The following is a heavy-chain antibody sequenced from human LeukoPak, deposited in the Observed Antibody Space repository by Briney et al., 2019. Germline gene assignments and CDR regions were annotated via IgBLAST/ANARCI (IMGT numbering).Heavy chain of an antibody. J-gene: IGHJ5*02. CDR1: GFTFSSYG. V-gene: IGHV3-30*03. CDR3: ARDRQPTP. CDR2: ISYDGSNK. D-gene: IGHD6-13*01. Sequence: GRSLRLSCAASGFTFSSYGMHWVRQAPGKGLEWVAVISYDGSNKYYADSVKGRFTISRDNSKNTLYLQMNSLRAEDTAVYYCARDRQPTPWGQGTLVTVSS.